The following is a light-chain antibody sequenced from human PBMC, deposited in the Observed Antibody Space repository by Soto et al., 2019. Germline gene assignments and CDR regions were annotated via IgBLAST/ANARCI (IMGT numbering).Light chain of an antibody. CDR2: EGS. Sequence: QSALTQPASVSGSPGQSITISCTGTSSDVGSYNLVSWYQQHPGKAPKLIIYEGSKRPSGVFNRFSGSKSGNTASLTISGLQAADEADYYCCSYAGSNTYVFGTGTKLTVL. J-gene: IGLJ1*01. CDR1: SSDVGSYNL. CDR3: CSYAGSNTYV. V-gene: IGLV2-23*01.